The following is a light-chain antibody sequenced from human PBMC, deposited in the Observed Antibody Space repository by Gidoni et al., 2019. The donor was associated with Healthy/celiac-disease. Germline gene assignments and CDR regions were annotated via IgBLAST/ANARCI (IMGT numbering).Light chain of an antibody. CDR3: AACDDSLNGHWV. Sequence: SVLPQPPSASGTPGQRVTISCSGSSSNIGSNPVNWYHQHPGTAPKLIIYSNNQRPSGVPDRFSGSTSGTSASLAISGLQSEDEADDYCAACDDSLNGHWVFGGGTKLTVL. CDR2: SNN. V-gene: IGLV1-44*01. CDR1: SSNIGSNP. J-gene: IGLJ3*02.